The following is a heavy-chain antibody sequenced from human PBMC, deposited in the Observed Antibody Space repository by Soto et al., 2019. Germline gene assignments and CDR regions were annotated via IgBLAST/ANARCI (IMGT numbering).Heavy chain of an antibody. CDR3: ARSAGVTTLYYLDY. V-gene: IGHV1-69*13. CDR2: IIPMFGTA. CDR1: GGTFSSYG. D-gene: IGHD3-10*01. J-gene: IGHJ4*02. Sequence: ASVKVSCKAAGGTFSSYGISWVRQAPGQGLEWMGGIIPMFGTATHTQNFQGRLTITADESTSTAYMELSSLRSEDTAVYFCARSAGVTTLYYLDYWGQGTLVTVYS.